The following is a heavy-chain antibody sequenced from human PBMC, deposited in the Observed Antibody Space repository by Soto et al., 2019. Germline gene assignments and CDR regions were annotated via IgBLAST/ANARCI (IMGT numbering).Heavy chain of an antibody. CDR3: ARGPSGYSSSSRDY. V-gene: IGHV3-11*05. CDR1: GFTFSDYY. D-gene: IGHD6-13*01. CDR2: ISSSSSYT. Sequence: QVQLVESGGGLVKPGGSLRLSCAASGFTFSDYYMSWIRRAPGKGLEWVLYISSSSSYTNYADSVKGRFTIARDNPKNSLYLKMNSLRAEDTAVYYCARGPSGYSSSSRDYWGQGTLVIVSS. J-gene: IGHJ4*02.